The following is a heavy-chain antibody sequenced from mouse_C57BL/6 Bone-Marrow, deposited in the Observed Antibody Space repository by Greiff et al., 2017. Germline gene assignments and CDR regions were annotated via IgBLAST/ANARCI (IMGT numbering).Heavy chain of an antibody. CDR3: ARRVRRGYYEMDD. Sequence: EVQLQESGGGLVKPGGSLKLSCAASGFTFSDYGMHWVRQAPEKGLEWVAYISSGSSTIYYADTVKGRFTISRDNAKNTLFLQMTSLRSEDTAMYYCARRVRRGYYEMDDWGKGTSVTVSS. J-gene: IGHJ4*01. V-gene: IGHV5-17*01. CDR1: GFTFSDYG. D-gene: IGHD2-14*01. CDR2: ISSGSSTI.